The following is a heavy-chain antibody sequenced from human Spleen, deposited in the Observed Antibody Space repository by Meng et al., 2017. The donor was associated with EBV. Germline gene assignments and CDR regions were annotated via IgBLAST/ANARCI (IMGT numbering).Heavy chain of an antibody. CDR3: SRVKIRGDSNFDY. J-gene: IGHJ4*02. V-gene: IGHV1-69-2*01. CDR1: GYTFTDYY. CDR2: VDPEDHET. D-gene: IGHD2-21*02. Sequence: EVQLVQSGAEVKKPGATVKISCKVSGYTFTDYYMHWVQQAPGKGLEWMGLVDPEDHETIYAEKFKGRVIITADTSTDTAYMELSSLRSEDTAMYYCSRVKIRGDSNFDYWGQGTLVTVDS.